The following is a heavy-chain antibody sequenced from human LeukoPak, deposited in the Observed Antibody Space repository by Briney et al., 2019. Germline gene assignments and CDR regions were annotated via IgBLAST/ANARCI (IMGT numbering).Heavy chain of an antibody. CDR3: ARDLGSGWYDAFDI. CDR1: GFTFSSYE. V-gene: IGHV3-48*03. J-gene: IGHJ3*02. CDR2: ISSSGSTI. D-gene: IGHD6-19*01. Sequence: GSLRLSYAASGFTFSSYEMNWVRQAPGKGLEWVSYISSSGSTIYYADSVKGRFTISRDNAKNSLYLQMNSLRAEDTAVYYCARDLGSGWYDAFDIWGQGTMVTVSS.